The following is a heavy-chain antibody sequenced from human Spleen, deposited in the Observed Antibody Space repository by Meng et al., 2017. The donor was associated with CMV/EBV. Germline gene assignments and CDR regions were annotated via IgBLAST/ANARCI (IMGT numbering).Heavy chain of an antibody. D-gene: IGHD1-26*01. V-gene: IGHV1-69*04. CDR2: IIPMANVA. CDR1: GGTFKNNG. J-gene: IGHJ5*02. Sequence: SVKVSCKASGGTFKNNGITWVRRAPGQGLEWMGRIIPMANVANYAQKFQDRVTIIADKSTSTVYMQLSSLRSDDTAVYFCARMGINWFDPWGQGTLVTVSS. CDR3: ARMGINWFDP.